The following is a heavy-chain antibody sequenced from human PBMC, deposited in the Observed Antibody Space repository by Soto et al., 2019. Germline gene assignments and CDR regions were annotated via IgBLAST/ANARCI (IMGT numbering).Heavy chain of an antibody. CDR1: GFTFSSYS. D-gene: IGHD5-18*01. CDR3: ARDLAISLFDY. V-gene: IGHV3-48*02. J-gene: IGHJ4*02. Sequence: EVQLVESGGGLVQPGGSLRLSCAASGFTFSSYSMNWVRQAPGKGLEWVSYIGSSSNTIYYADSVKGRFTISRDNAKNSLYLQMNRLRDEDSAVYYCARDLAISLFDYWGQGTLVTVSS. CDR2: IGSSSNTI.